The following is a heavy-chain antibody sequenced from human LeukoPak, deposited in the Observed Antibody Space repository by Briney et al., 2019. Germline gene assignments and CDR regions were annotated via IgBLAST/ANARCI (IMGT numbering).Heavy chain of an antibody. Sequence: PGGSLRLSCAASGFTFSSYSMNWVRQAPGKGLEWVSSISSSSSYIYYADSVKGRFTISRDNAKNSLYLQMNSLRAEDTAVYYCARDWGDYYDSNRDAFDIWGQGTMVTVSS. CDR3: ARDWGDYYDSNRDAFDI. V-gene: IGHV3-21*01. D-gene: IGHD3-22*01. CDR2: ISSSSSYI. J-gene: IGHJ3*02. CDR1: GFTFSSYS.